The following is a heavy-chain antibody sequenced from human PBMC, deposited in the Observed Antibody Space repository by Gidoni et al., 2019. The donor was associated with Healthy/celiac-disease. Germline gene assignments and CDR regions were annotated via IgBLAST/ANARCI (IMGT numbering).Heavy chain of an antibody. CDR2: FYYSGST. V-gene: IGHV4-59*01. CDR1: GGSILRYY. J-gene: IGHJ4*02. D-gene: IGHD1-7*01. Sequence: QVQLQESGPGLVKPSETLSLTGTCAGGSILRYYWSWIRQPPGKGLEWIGYFYYSGSTNYNPSLKRRVTISVDTSKHQFSLKLSSVTAADTAVYYCARAHYNWNYGGVGALDYWGQGTLVTVSS. CDR3: ARAHYNWNYGGVGALDY.